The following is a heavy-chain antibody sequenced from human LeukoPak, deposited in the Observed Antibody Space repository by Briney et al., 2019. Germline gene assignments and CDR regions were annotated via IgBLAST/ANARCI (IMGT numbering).Heavy chain of an antibody. CDR3: ARHWSPRGRSYFDY. J-gene: IGHJ4*02. CDR1: GGSISSGGYS. Sequence: SETLSLTCAVSGGSISSGGYSWSWIRQPPGKGLEWIGSISYSGNTYYNPSLKSRVTISVDTSKNQFSLKLTSVTAADTAVYYCARHWSPRGRSYFDYWGQGTLVTVSS. CDR2: ISYSGNT. V-gene: IGHV4-30-2*03.